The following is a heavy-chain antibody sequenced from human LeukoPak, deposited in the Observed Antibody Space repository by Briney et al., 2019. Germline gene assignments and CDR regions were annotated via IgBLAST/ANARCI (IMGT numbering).Heavy chain of an antibody. D-gene: IGHD2/OR15-2a*01. CDR1: RFTFPSYS. CDR2: ITSSSSYI. V-gene: IGHV3-21*01. J-gene: IGHJ3*02. CDR3: ASSTLRGIGVFDI. Sequence: GGSLRLSCAASRFTFPSYSMNWVRQAPGKGLEWVSSITSSSSYISYADSVKGRFTISRDNAKKSLHLQMNSLRAEDTAVYYCASSTLRGIGVFDIWGQGTMVTVSS.